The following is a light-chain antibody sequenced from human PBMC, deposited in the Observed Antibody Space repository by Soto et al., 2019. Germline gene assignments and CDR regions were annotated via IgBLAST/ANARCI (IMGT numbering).Light chain of an antibody. V-gene: IGKV3-20*01. CDR1: QSVSGSY. CDR2: GAS. Sequence: IRLTQSPVALSLSQGERATLSCRASQSVSGSYLAWYQQKPGQAPRLLIYGASSRATGIPDRFSGSGSGTDFSLTISRLEHEDSAVYYCQQYGDAPRVTFGQGTRLEIK. CDR3: QQYGDAPRVT. J-gene: IGKJ5*01.